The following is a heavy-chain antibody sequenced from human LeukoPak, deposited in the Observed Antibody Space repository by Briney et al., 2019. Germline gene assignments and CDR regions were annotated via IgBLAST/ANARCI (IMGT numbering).Heavy chain of an antibody. CDR3: ARQISDYYYYYIDV. V-gene: IGHV4-39*01. D-gene: IGHD3-3*01. J-gene: IGHJ6*03. CDR1: GGSISSSHYY. CDR2: IYYSGTT. Sequence: SETLSLTCTVSGGSISSSHYYWGWIRQPPGKGLEWNGTIYYSGTTYYNPSLESRVTISEDTSKNQSSLTLRSVTAADTAVYYCARQISDYYYYYIDVWGKGTTVTVSS.